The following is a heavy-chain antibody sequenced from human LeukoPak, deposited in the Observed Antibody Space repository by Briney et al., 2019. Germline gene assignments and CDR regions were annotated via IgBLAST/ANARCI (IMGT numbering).Heavy chain of an antibody. J-gene: IGHJ3*02. D-gene: IGHD1-14*01. V-gene: IGHV3-74*01. CDR3: ARGGDNHAFDI. Sequence: RTGGSLRLSCTASGFTFSNYWIHWVRQPPGKGLVWVSRINNDGGGTIYADSVRGRFTISRDNAKNTLYLQMNSLGAEDTAVYYCARGGDNHAFDIWGQGTVVTVSS. CDR1: GFTFSNYW. CDR2: INNDGGGT.